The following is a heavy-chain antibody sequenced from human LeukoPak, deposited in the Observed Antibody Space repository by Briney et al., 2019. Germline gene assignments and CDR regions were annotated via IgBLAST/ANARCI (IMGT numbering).Heavy chain of an antibody. J-gene: IGHJ5*02. V-gene: IGHV4-59*01. CDR2: IHFSGST. CDR1: GVSISNYY. D-gene: IGHD5-18*01. CDR3: TSGYQTFDP. Sequence: PSETLSLTCTVSGVSISNYYWNWVRQSPGKGLEWIGYIHFSGSTNYNPSLKSRVTISTDTSKNQFSLNLRSLTAAHAAVYYCTSGYQTFDPWGQGTLVTVSS.